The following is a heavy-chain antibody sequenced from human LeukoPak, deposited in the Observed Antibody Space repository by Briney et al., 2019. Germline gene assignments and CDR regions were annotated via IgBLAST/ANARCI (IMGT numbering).Heavy chain of an antibody. CDR2: IYYSGST. D-gene: IGHD2-2*01. Sequence: SQTLSLTCTVSGGSISSGGYYWSWIRQHPGKGLEWIGYIYYSGSTYYNPSLKSRVTISVDTSKNQFSLKLSSVTAADTAVYYCAREVIVVVPAASRWFDPWGQGTLVSVSS. CDR3: AREVIVVVPAASRWFDP. J-gene: IGHJ5*02. V-gene: IGHV4-31*03. CDR1: GGSISSGGYY.